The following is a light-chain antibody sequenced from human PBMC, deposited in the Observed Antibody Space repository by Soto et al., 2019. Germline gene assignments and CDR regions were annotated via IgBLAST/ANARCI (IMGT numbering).Light chain of an antibody. J-gene: IGLJ1*01. Sequence: QSALTQPASVSGSPGQSITISCTGNSREIDGYNYVSWYQQHPGKATKFMIYDVSNRPSGVSTRFSGSKSGNTASLTISGLQAEDEADYYCNSYTTSNTRQIVFGTGTKVTVL. CDR3: NSYTTSNTRQIV. CDR1: SREIDGYNY. CDR2: DVS. V-gene: IGLV2-14*01.